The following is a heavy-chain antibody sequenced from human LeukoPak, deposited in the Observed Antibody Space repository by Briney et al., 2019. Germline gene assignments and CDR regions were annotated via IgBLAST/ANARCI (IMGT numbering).Heavy chain of an antibody. J-gene: IGHJ4*02. D-gene: IGHD3-22*01. CDR2: IYYSGST. CDR1: SGSISSSSYY. V-gene: IGHV4-39*01. Sequence: SETLSLTCTVSSGSISSSSYYWGWIRQPPGKGLEWIGSIYYSGSTYYNPSLKSRVTISVDTSKSQFSLKLSSVTAADTAVYYCARQNDSRIKPAFDYWGQGTLVTVSS. CDR3: ARQNDSRIKPAFDY.